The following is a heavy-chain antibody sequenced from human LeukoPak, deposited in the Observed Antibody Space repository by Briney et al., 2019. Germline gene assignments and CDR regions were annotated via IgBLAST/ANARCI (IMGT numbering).Heavy chain of an antibody. CDR2: INPTGSTT. V-gene: IGHV1-46*01. J-gene: IGHJ5*02. CDR3: ARDNSVGDIAWWFDP. D-gene: IGHD3-10*01. CDR1: GYTFINNW. Sequence: ASVKVSCKASGYTFINNWMHWVRQAPGQGLEWVGLINPTGSTTLYAQKFQGRVTLTRDMSTSTDYMELRSLKSEDTAVYYCARDNSVGDIAWWFDPWGQGTLVTVSS.